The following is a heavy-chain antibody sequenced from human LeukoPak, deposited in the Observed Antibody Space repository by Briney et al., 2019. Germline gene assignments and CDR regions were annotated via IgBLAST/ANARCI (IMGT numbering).Heavy chain of an antibody. Sequence: KPSETLSLTCTVSGGSINSGTYSWAWIRQPPGKGLELIATIHYSGSTYYNPSLESRVTISVDSSSNQFSLKLTTVTAADTAVYYCARDNNGSLDYWGQGTLVTVPS. CDR3: ARDNNGSLDY. CDR1: GGSINSGTYS. CDR2: IHYSGST. V-gene: IGHV4-39*07. J-gene: IGHJ4*02. D-gene: IGHD1/OR15-1a*01.